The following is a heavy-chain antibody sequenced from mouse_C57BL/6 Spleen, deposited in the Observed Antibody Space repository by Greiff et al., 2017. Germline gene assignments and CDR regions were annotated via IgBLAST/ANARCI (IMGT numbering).Heavy chain of an antibody. CDR2: IDPSDSYT. CDR3: ARAYYYGSSSYAIDY. Sequence: QVQLQQPGAELVMPGASVKLSCKASGYTFTSYWMHWVKQRPGQGLEWIGEIDPSDSYTNYNQKFKGKSTLTVDKSSSTAYMQLSSLTSEDSAVYYCARAYYYGSSSYAIDYWGQGTSVTVSS. V-gene: IGHV1-69*01. CDR1: GYTFTSYW. D-gene: IGHD1-1*01. J-gene: IGHJ4*01.